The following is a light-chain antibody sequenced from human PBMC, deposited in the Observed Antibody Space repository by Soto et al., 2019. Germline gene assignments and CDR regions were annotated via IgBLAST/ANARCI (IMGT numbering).Light chain of an antibody. Sequence: QSALTQPASVSGSPGQSITISCTGTSSDVGAYSYVSWYQQHPGKAPKLMIYDVSNRPSGASNRFSGSKSGNTASLTISGLQAEDEAYYYCSSYRSSSTLYLFATRTKATVL. CDR3: SSYRSSSTLYL. CDR1: SSDVGAYSY. CDR2: DVS. V-gene: IGLV2-14*01. J-gene: IGLJ1*01.